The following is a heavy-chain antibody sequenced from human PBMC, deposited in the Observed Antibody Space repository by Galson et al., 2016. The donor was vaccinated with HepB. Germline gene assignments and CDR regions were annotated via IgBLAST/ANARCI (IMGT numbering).Heavy chain of an antibody. J-gene: IGHJ4*02. D-gene: IGHD6-13*01. Sequence: SLRLSCAAPGFPFSNYWMHWVRQAPGKGPVWVSRINSDGSSTTYADSVKGRFTISRDNAKNTLYLQMNSLRAEDTALYYCTRVHREGIAAAGPQIWGQGTLVIVSS. CDR1: GFPFSNYW. CDR3: TRVHREGIAAAGPQI. V-gene: IGHV3-74*01. CDR2: INSDGSST.